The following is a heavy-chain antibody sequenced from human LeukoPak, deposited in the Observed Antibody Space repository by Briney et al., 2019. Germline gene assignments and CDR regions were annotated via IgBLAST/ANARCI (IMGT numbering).Heavy chain of an antibody. CDR1: GGSFSGHY. CDR2: INHSGSA. V-gene: IGHV4-34*01. D-gene: IGHD5-12*01. J-gene: IGHJ5*02. Sequence: SGTLSLICAVHGGSFSGHYWSWIRQPPGKGLEWIGEINHSGSASYIPSLKSRVTISVDTSKNQFSLKLTSVTAADTALYYCARGVMGYSGYENNWFDPGAQATLVTVSS. CDR3: ARGVMGYSGYENNWFDP.